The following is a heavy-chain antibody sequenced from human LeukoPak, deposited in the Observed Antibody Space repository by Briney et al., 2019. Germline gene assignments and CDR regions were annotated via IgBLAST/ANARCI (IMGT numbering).Heavy chain of an antibody. Sequence: ASVKVSCTASGYTFTSYYMHWVRQAPGQGLEWMGIINPSGGSTSYAQKFQGRVTMTRDTSTSTVYMELSSLRSEDTAVYYCARSAWGVVVPAAMNYFDYWGQGTLATVSS. CDR1: GYTFTSYY. CDR2: INPSGGST. V-gene: IGHV1-46*01. J-gene: IGHJ4*02. CDR3: ARSAWGVVVPAAMNYFDY. D-gene: IGHD2-2*01.